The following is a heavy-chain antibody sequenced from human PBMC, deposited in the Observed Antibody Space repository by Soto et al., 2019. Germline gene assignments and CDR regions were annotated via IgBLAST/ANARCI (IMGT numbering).Heavy chain of an antibody. J-gene: IGHJ4*01. CDR1: GGSFTSNNW. CDR2: IYRTGST. D-gene: IGHD1-7*01. Sequence: WETLSLTCAVSGGSFTSNNWWTWVRQPPGQGLEWIGEIYRTGSTNYNPSLKSRVTISLDKSENQFSLKVTSLTAADTAVYYCASRDPGTSVDYWGHGNFVTV. CDR3: ASRDPGTSVDY. V-gene: IGHV4-4*02.